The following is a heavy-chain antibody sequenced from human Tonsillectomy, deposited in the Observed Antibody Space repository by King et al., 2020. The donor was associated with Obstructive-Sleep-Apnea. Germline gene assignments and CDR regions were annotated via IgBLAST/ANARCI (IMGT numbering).Heavy chain of an antibody. V-gene: IGHV1-24*01. CDR1: GYTLIELS. D-gene: IGHD3-10*01. Sequence: QLVQSGAEVKKPGASVKVSCKVSGYTLIELSMHWVRQAPGKGLVWMGGFQPADGEIIYAQKFQGRVIMTEDTSTDTAYMVLSSLRSEDTAVYYCATGHYGSGSYYEFGYYYGMDVWGRGTTVTVSS. CDR2: FQPADGEI. CDR3: ATGHYGSGSYYEFGYYYGMDV. J-gene: IGHJ6*02.